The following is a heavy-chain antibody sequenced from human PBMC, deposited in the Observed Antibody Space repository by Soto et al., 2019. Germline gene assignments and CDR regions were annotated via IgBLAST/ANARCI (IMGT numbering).Heavy chain of an antibody. CDR2: IIAILGIA. CDR1: GGTFSSYT. D-gene: IGHD1-26*01. CDR3: ASVTDTTTSYHY. Sequence: QVQLVQSGAEVKKPGSSVKVSCKASGGTFSSYTISWVRQAPGQGLEWMGRIIAILGIANYAQKFQDRATITADKSTSTAYMELSSLRSEDTAMYYCASVTDTTTSYHYWGQGTLVTVSS. V-gene: IGHV1-69*02. J-gene: IGHJ4*02.